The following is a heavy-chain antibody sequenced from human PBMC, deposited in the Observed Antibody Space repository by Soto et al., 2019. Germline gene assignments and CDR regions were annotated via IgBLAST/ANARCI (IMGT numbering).Heavy chain of an antibody. V-gene: IGHV3-23*01. CDR3: AKVRFSGILWFGELSS. D-gene: IGHD3-10*01. J-gene: IGHJ4*02. CDR2: ISGSGGST. Sequence: GGSLRLSCAASGFTFSSYAMSWVRQAPGKGLEWVSAISGSGGSTYYADSVKGRFTISRDNSKNTLYLQMNSLRAEDTAVYYCAKVRFSGILWFGELSSWGQGTLVTVSS. CDR1: GFTFSSYA.